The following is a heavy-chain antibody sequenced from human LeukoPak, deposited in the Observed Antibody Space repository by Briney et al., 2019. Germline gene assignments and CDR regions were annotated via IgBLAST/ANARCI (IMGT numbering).Heavy chain of an antibody. CDR3: ARPLWQWLVMAGFDP. Sequence: ASVKVSCKASGYSFSTYTINWVRQAPGQGLEWMGWINTNTGNPTYAQGFTGRFVFSLDTSVSTAYLQISSLKAEDTAVYYCARPLWQWLVMAGFDPWGQGTLVTVSS. CDR2: INTNTGNP. CDR1: GYSFSTYT. J-gene: IGHJ5*02. V-gene: IGHV7-4-1*02. D-gene: IGHD6-19*01.